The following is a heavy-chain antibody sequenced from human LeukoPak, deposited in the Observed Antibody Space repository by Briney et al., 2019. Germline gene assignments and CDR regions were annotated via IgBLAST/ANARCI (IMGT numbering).Heavy chain of an antibody. V-gene: IGHV1-2*02. CDR2: INPNSGGT. CDR1: GYTFTVYY. CDR3: ASGYSYGYNWFDP. Sequence: GASVKVSCKASGYTFTVYYMHWVRQAPGQGREGMGWINPNSGGTNYAQKFQGRVTMTRDTSISTAYMELSRLRSDDTAVYYCASGYSYGYNWFDPWGQGTLVTVSS. J-gene: IGHJ5*02. D-gene: IGHD5-18*01.